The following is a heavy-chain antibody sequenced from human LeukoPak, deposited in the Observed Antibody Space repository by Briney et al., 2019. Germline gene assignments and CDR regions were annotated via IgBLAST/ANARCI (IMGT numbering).Heavy chain of an antibody. CDR3: ARDLTEVVIIPPLMKGHYMDV. CDR2: ISGSGGST. Sequence: PGGSLRLSCAASGFIFSSYAMSWVRRAPGKGLEWVSTISGSGGSTYYADSVKGRFTISRDNAKNSLYLQMNSLRAEDTAVYYCARDLTEVVIIPPLMKGHYMDVWGKGTTVTVSS. D-gene: IGHD3-3*01. CDR1: GFIFSSYA. J-gene: IGHJ6*03. V-gene: IGHV3-23*01.